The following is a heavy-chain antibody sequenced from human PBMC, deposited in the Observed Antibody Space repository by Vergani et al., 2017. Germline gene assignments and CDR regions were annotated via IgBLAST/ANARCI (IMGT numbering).Heavy chain of an antibody. Sequence: QVQLVQSGAEVKKPGSSVKVSCKASGGTFSSYAISWVRQAPGQGLEWMGGIIPIFGTANYAQKFQGRVTITADESTSTAYMELSSLRSEDTAVYYCARAGGYCSSTSCYSGPYYYGMDVWGQGTTVTVSS. D-gene: IGHD2-2*02. V-gene: IGHV1-69*01. CDR3: ARAGGYCSSTSCYSGPYYYGMDV. CDR2: IIPIFGTA. CDR1: GGTFSSYA. J-gene: IGHJ6*02.